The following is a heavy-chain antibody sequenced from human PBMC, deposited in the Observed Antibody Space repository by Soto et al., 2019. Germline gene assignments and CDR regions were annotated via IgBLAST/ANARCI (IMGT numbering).Heavy chain of an antibody. V-gene: IGHV3-48*03. CDR2: ISSSGSTI. CDR3: ARSLYSYGPIYYYYGMDV. CDR1: GFTFSSYE. D-gene: IGHD5-18*01. J-gene: IGHJ6*02. Sequence: PGGSLRLSCAASGFTFSSYEMNWVRQAPGKGLEWVSYISSSGSTIYYADSVKGRFTISRDNAKSSLYLQMNSLRAEDTAVYYCARSLYSYGPIYYYYGMDVWGQGTTVTVSS.